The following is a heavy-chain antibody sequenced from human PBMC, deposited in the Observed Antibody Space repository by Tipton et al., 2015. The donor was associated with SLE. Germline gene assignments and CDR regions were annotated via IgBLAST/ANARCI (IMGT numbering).Heavy chain of an antibody. CDR1: GGSISSYY. D-gene: IGHD6-13*01. J-gene: IGHJ2*01. CDR2: IYTSGST. V-gene: IGHV4-4*08. CDR3: AREGIAAESWFFDL. Sequence: TLSLTCTVSGGSISSYYWSWIRQPPGKGLEWIGYIYTSGSTNYNPSLKSRVTISVDTSKNQFSLKLTSVTATDTAVYYCAREGIAAESWFFDLWGHGTLVTVSS.